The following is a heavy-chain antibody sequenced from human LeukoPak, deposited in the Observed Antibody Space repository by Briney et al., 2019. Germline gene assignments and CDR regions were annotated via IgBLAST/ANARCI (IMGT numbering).Heavy chain of an antibody. CDR1: GGSISSSSYY. CDR3: ARVGDIVVVPAARVYNWFDP. V-gene: IGHV4-39*07. CDR2: IYYSGST. J-gene: IGHJ5*02. Sequence: SETLSLTCTVSGGSISSSSYYWGWIRQPPGKGLEWIGSIYYSGSTYYNPSLKSRVTISVDTSKNQFSLKLSSVTAADTAVYYCARVGDIVVVPAARVYNWFDPWGQGTLVTVSS. D-gene: IGHD2-2*01.